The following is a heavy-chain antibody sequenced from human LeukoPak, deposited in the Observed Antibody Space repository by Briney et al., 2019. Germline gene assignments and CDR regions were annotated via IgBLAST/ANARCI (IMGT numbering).Heavy chain of an antibody. D-gene: IGHD3-16*02. CDR3: AREVVISTHYYYYGMDV. CDR2: ISAYNGNT. J-gene: IGHJ6*02. Sequence: ASVKVSCKASGYTFTSYGISWVRHAPGQGLEWMGWISAYNGNTNYAQKLQGRVTMTTDTSTSTAYMELRSLRSDDTAVYYCAREVVISTHYYYYGMDVWGQGTTVTVSS. V-gene: IGHV1-18*01. CDR1: GYTFTSYG.